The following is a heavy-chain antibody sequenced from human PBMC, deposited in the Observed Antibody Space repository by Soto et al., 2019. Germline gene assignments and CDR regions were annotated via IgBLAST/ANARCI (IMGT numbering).Heavy chain of an antibody. V-gene: IGHV3-48*02. CDR1: GFALSDSA. D-gene: IGHD6-19*01. Sequence: HPGGSLRLSCAASGFALSDSAMNWVRQAPGKGLEWVAHISTSGATRYYADSVKGRFTISRDNAKTSLYLQMDSLRNEDTAVYYCARFFGSGFDYWGQGTLVTVSS. J-gene: IGHJ4*02. CDR3: ARFFGSGFDY. CDR2: ISTSGATR.